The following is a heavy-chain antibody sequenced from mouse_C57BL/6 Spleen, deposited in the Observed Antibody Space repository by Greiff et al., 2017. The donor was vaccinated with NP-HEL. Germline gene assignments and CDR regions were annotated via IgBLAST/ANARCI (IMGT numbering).Heavy chain of an antibody. CDR1: GYTFTSYW. CDR3: AREGRDSYTMDH. CDR2: IYPGSGST. Sequence: QVQLQQPGAELVKPGASVKMSCKASGYTFTSYWITWVKQRPGQGLEWIGDIYPGSGSTKYNEKFKSKATLTVDTSSSTAYMQLSSLTFEDSAVYYCAREGRDSYTMDHWGQGTSVTVSS. V-gene: IGHV1-55*01. D-gene: IGHD2-13*01. J-gene: IGHJ4*01.